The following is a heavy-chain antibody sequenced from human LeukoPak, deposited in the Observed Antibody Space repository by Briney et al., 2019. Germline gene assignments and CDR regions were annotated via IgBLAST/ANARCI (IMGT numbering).Heavy chain of an antibody. CDR3: ARGLSYYYDSSGYHPQGYYYYMDV. Sequence: GASVKVSCKASGYTFTGYYMHWVRQAPGQGLEWTGWINPNSGGTNYAQKFQGRVTMTRDTSISTAYMELSRLRSDDTAVYYCARGLSYYYDSSGYHPQGYYYYMDVWGKGTTVTVSS. V-gene: IGHV1-2*02. CDR2: INPNSGGT. D-gene: IGHD3-22*01. J-gene: IGHJ6*03. CDR1: GYTFTGYY.